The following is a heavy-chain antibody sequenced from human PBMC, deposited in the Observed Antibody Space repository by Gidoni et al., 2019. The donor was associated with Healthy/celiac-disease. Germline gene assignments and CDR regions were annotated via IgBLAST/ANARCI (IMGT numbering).Heavy chain of an antibody. CDR2: IIPIFGTA. J-gene: IGHJ2*01. Sequence: QVQLVQSGAEVKKPGSSVKVSCKASGGTFSSYAISWVRQAPGQGLEWMGGIIPIFGTANYAQKFQGRVTITADESTSTAYMELSSLRSEDTAVYYCARDRGDGYNSGYWYFDLWGRGTLVTVSS. CDR1: GGTFSSYA. D-gene: IGHD5-12*01. V-gene: IGHV1-69*01. CDR3: ARDRGDGYNSGYWYFDL.